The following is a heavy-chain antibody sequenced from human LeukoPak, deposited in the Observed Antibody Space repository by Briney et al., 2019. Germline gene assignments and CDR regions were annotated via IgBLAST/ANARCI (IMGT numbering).Heavy chain of an antibody. CDR3: ARGEGWQQMVLPGSSN. J-gene: IGHJ4*02. Sequence: ALVTVSCTASGYTFTGYYMHWVRQAPGQGLEWMGWINPNSGGTNYAQKFQGRVTMTRDTSISTAYMELSRLRSDDTAVYYCARGEGWQQMVLPGSSNWGQGTLVTVSS. D-gene: IGHD6-13*01. V-gene: IGHV1-2*02. CDR1: GYTFTGYY. CDR2: INPNSGGT.